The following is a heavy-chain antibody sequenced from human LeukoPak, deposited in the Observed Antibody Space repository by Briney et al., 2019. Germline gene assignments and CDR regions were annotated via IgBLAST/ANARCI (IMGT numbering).Heavy chain of an antibody. D-gene: IGHD1-1*01. J-gene: IGHJ4*02. CDR1: GFTFDDYA. CDR3: AKDLRLEPQGYFDY. V-gene: IGHV3-9*03. CDR2: ISWNSGSI. Sequence: GGSLRLSCAASGFTFDDYAMHWVRQVPGKGLEWVSGISWNSGSIAYADSVKGRFTISRDNAKNSLSLQMNSLRAEDMALYYCAKDLRLEPQGYFDYWGQGTLVTVSS.